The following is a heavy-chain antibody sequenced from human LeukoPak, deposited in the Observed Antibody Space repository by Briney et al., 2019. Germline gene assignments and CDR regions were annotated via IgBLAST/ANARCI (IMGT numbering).Heavy chain of an antibody. J-gene: IGHJ4*02. V-gene: IGHV1-69*01. CDR1: GGTFSSYA. CDR2: IIPIFGTA. CDR3: ARPRGTMIVVAPFFYY. Sequence: SVKVSCKASGGTFSSYAISWVRQAPGQGLEWMGGIIPIFGTANYAQKFQGRVTITADESTSTAYMELSSLRSEDTAVYYCARPRGTMIVVAPFFYYWGQGTLVTVSS. D-gene: IGHD3-22*01.